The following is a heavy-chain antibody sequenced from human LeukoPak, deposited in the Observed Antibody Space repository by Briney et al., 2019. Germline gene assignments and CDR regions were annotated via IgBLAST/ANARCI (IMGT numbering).Heavy chain of an antibody. CDR3: ARPTEYCTGGSCYWRFDY. CDR1: GYTFTSYG. D-gene: IGHD2-15*01. Sequence: GASVKVSCKASGYTFTSYGISWVRQAPGQGLEWMGWISAYNGNTNYAQKLQGRVTMTTDTSTSTAYMELRSLRSDDTAVYYCARPTEYCTGGSCYWRFDYWGQGTLVTVSS. J-gene: IGHJ4*02. CDR2: ISAYNGNT. V-gene: IGHV1-18*01.